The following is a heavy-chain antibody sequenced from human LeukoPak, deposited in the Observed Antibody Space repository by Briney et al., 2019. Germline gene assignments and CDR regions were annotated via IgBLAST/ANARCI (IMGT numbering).Heavy chain of an antibody. V-gene: IGHV4-39*07. CDR1: GGSISSSSYY. CDR3: ARDLFILGAAAVPFDY. Sequence: PSETLSLTCTVSGGSISSSSYYWGWIRQPPGKGLEWIGTIYHSGSTYYTPSLKSRVILSGDTSKSQFSLKMSSVTAADTAVYFCARDLFILGAAAVPFDYWGQGTLVTVSS. CDR2: IYHSGST. D-gene: IGHD6-13*01. J-gene: IGHJ4*02.